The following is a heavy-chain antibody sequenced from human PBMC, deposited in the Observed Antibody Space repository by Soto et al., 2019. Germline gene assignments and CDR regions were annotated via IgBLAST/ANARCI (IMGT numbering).Heavy chain of an antibody. CDR1: GFSLNGNGVG. J-gene: IGHJ4*01. Sequence: SGPTLVNPTQTLTLTCNFSGFSLNGNGVGVGWIRQPPGKALEWLALIYWAGDLRYSPALKSRLTITQDPSKDQVVLTMTNMDPTDSGTYYRAHGYVKLLYTFHYFDSLCHGIRVPVSS. D-gene: IGHD5-12*01. CDR2: IYWAGDL. CDR3: AHGYVKLLYTFHYFDS. V-gene: IGHV2-5*02.